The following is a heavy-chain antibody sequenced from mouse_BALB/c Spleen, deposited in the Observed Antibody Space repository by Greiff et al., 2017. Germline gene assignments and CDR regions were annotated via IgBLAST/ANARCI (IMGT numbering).Heavy chain of an antibody. CDR2: INSDGGST. D-gene: IGHD3-3*01. Sequence: EVQLQESGGGLVQPGESLKLSCESTEYEFPSHDLSWVSQTPEKSLELVAAINSDGGSTYYPDTMERRFIISRDNTKRTLYLQMSSLRSEDTALDYCARHGRDNVRYFDVWGAGTTGTVSA. CDR3: ARHGRDNVRYFDV. J-gene: IGHJ1*01. CDR1: EYEFPSHD. V-gene: IGHV5-2*01.